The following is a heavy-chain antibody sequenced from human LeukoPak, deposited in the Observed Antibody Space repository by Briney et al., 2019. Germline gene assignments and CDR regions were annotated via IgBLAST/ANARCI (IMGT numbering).Heavy chain of an antibody. V-gene: IGHV4-31*03. CDR3: ATYYDFWSGCLDY. CDR2: IYYSGST. D-gene: IGHD3-3*01. J-gene: IGHJ4*02. Sequence: SQTLSLTCTVSRGSLSSGGYYYSWIRQHPGKGLEWIGYIYYSGSTYYNPSLKSRVTISVDTSKNQFSLKLSSVTAAGTDVYYCATYYDFWSGCLDYWGQGTLVTVSS. CDR1: RGSLSSGGYY.